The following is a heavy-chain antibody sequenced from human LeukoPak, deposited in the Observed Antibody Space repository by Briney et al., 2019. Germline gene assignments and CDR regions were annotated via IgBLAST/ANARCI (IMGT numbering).Heavy chain of an antibody. V-gene: IGHV4-59*01. D-gene: IGHD3-16*01. CDR2: IYYSGST. CDR1: GGSISSYY. J-gene: IGHJ4*02. CDR3: SMITFGGVISY. Sequence: SSETLSLTCTVSGGSISSYYWSWIRQPPGKGLEWIGYIYYSGSTNYNPSLKSRVTISVDTSKNQFSLKLSSVTAADTAVYYCSMITFGGVISYWGQGTLVTVSS.